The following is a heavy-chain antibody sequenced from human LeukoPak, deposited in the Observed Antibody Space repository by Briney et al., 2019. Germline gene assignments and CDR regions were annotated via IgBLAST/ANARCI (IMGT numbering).Heavy chain of an antibody. D-gene: IGHD1-7*01. V-gene: IGHV3-21*01. CDR2: ISSSSSYI. CDR1: GFTFSSYS. Sequence: GGSLRLSSAASGFTFSSYSMNWVRQAPGKGLEWVSSISSSSSYIYYADSVKGRFTISRDNAKNSLYLQMNSLRAEGTAVYYCAFAQVGAMYNWNSDDAFDIWGQGTMVTVSS. CDR3: AFAQVGAMYNWNSDDAFDI. J-gene: IGHJ3*02.